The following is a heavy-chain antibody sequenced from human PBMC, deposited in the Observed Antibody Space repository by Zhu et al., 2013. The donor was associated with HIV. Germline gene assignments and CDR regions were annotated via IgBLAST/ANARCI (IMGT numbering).Heavy chain of an antibody. V-gene: IGHV4-34*01. Sequence: VQLQHGAAGLLKPSETLSLTCAVYVGSVQWLLLELDPPAPRKGLEWIGEINHSGSTNYNPSLKSRVTISVDTSKNQFSLKLSSVTAADTAVYYCARGGGRDDMYYYDSSGPHRYFDYWGQGTLVTVSS. CDR1: VGSVQWLL. CDR2: INHSGST. D-gene: IGHD3-22*01. J-gene: IGHJ4*02. CDR3: ARGGGRDDMYYYDSSGPHRYFDY.